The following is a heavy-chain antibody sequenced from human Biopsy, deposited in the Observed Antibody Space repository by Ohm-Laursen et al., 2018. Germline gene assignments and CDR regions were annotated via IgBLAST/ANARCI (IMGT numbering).Heavy chain of an antibody. J-gene: IGHJ6*02. CDR2: INYRGNT. V-gene: IGHV4-59*01. Sequence: SQTLSLTCTVSGASIEDYYWTWIRQAPGKTLEWIASINYRGNTNYNPSLKSRVTMSAHTSTNQFSLKLTSVTAADTAVYYCARDSGIPNYGNFKYYHYYGMDVWGQGTKVTVSS. CDR1: GASIEDYY. CDR3: ARDSGIPNYGNFKYYHYYGMDV. D-gene: IGHD4-11*01.